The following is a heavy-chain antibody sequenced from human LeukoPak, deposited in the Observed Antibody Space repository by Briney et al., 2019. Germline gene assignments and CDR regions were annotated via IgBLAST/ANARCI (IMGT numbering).Heavy chain of an antibody. D-gene: IGHD3-9*01. Sequence: GGSLRLSCAASGFTFRSYSMNWVRQAPGKGLEWVSSISSSSSYIYYADSVKGRFTISRDNAKNSLYLQMNSLRAEDTAVYYCARDARYFANNWFDPWGQGTLVTVSS. CDR1: GFTFRSYS. CDR3: ARDARYFANNWFDP. V-gene: IGHV3-21*01. J-gene: IGHJ5*02. CDR2: ISSSSSYI.